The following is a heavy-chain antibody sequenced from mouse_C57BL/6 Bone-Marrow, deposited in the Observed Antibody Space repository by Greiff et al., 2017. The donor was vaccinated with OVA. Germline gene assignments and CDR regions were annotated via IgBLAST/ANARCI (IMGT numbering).Heavy chain of an antibody. V-gene: IGHV1-54*01. CDR1: GYAFTNYL. D-gene: IGHD3-2*02. J-gene: IGHJ3*01. CDR3: AREGDSSGYLFAY. CDR2: INPGSGGT. Sequence: QVQLKESEAELVRPGTSVKVSCKASGYAFTNYLIEWVKQRPGQGLEWIGVINPGSGGTNYNEKFKGKATLTADKSSSTAYMQLSSLTSEDSAVYFCAREGDSSGYLFAYWGQGTLVTVSA.